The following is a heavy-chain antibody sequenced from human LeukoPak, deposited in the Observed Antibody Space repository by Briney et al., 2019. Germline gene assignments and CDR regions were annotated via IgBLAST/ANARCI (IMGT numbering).Heavy chain of an antibody. CDR2: ISDSGGST. CDR1: GFTFSSYA. J-gene: IGHJ6*03. CDR3: AKDYDFWSGNYYYYYMDV. Sequence: PGGSLRLSCAASGFTFSSYAMSWVRQAPGKGLEWVSAISDSGGSTYYADSVKGRFTISRDNSKNTLYLQMNSLRAEGTAVYYCAKDYDFWSGNYYYYYMDVWGKGTTVTVSS. V-gene: IGHV3-23*01. D-gene: IGHD3-3*01.